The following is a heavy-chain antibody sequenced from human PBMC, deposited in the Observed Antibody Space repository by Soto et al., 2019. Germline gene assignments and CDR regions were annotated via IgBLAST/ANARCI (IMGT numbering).Heavy chain of an antibody. CDR1: GGSFRGYH. Sequence: QVQLQQWGAGLLKPSETLSLTCAVYGGSFRGYHWSWIRQPPGKGLEWIGEINHSGSTNYHPSLKGRVTISLDTSKNQFSLKLSSVTAADTAVYYCARWVTMVRGLTANYYSYYMDVWGKGTTVTVSS. J-gene: IGHJ6*03. D-gene: IGHD3-10*01. CDR3: ARWVTMVRGLTANYYSYYMDV. CDR2: INHSGST. V-gene: IGHV4-34*01.